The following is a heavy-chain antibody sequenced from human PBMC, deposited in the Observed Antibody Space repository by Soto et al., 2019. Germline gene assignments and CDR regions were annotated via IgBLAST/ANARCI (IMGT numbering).Heavy chain of an antibody. D-gene: IGHD1-26*01. Sequence: VQLVESGGGVVLPGRSLRLSCEASGFTFRSYSMHWVRQAPGKGLEWVAVISFDGSETFYRDSVRGRFTVSRDNPKNTLYLQMDRVTDEDTAIYYCATPRGATGNLFDYWGQGT. CDR3: ATPRGATGNLFDY. CDR1: GFTFRSYS. CDR2: ISFDGSET. J-gene: IGHJ4*02. V-gene: IGHV3-30-3*01.